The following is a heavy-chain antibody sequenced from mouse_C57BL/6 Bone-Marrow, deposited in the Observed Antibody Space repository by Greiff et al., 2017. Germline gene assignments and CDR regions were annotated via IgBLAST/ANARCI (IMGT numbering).Heavy chain of an antibody. D-gene: IGHD2-4*01. CDR2: FYPGSGSI. Sequence: VKLMESGAELVKPGASVKLSCKASGYTFTEYPIHWVKQRSGQGLEWIGWFYPGSGSIKYNEKFKDKATLTADKSSSTVYMELSRLTSEDSAVYFCERHEGISDYGWYFDVWGTGTTVTVSS. CDR3: ERHEGISDYGWYFDV. CDR1: GYTFTEYP. J-gene: IGHJ1*03. V-gene: IGHV1-62-2*01.